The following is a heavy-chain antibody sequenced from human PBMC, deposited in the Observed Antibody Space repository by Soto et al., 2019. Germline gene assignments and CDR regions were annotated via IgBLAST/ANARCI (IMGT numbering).Heavy chain of an antibody. J-gene: IGHJ6*02. Sequence: QVQLVQSGAEVKKPGSSVKVSCKASGGTFSRYSITWVGQAPGHGLEWIGRIIPIFGIASYAQKFQGRVTITADESTSTAYMELSSLRSDDTAVYYCAREDRDRETGLVPAAIDGMDVWGQGTTVTVSS. CDR1: GGTFSRYS. CDR3: AREDRDRETGLVPAAIDGMDV. V-gene: IGHV1-69*08. CDR2: IIPIFGIA. D-gene: IGHD2-2*01.